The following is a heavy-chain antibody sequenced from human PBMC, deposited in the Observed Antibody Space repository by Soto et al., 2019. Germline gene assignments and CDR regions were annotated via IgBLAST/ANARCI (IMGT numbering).Heavy chain of an antibody. Sequence: EVQLVESGGGLVKPGGSLRLSCAASGFTFSSYSMNWVRQAPGKGLEWVSSISSSSYIYYADSVKGRFTISRDNAKNSLYLQMNSLRAEDTAVYYCARDLSIAARPSYGMDVWGQGTTVTVSS. V-gene: IGHV3-21*01. J-gene: IGHJ6*02. CDR3: ARDLSIAARPSYGMDV. CDR1: GFTFSSYS. CDR2: ISSSSYI. D-gene: IGHD6-6*01.